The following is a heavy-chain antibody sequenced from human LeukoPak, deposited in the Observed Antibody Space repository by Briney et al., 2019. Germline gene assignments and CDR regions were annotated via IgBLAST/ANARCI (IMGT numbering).Heavy chain of an antibody. J-gene: IGHJ6*02. Sequence: GGSLRLSCAASGFTFRDYWMHWVRQAPGKGLVWVSRIISDGTSATYADFVEGRFTMSRDNAKNTLYLEMNSLRADDTAVYYCARDARYNIDVWGQGTTVTVSS. V-gene: IGHV3-74*01. CDR2: IISDGTSA. CDR3: ARDARYNIDV. D-gene: IGHD3-9*01. CDR1: GFTFRDYW.